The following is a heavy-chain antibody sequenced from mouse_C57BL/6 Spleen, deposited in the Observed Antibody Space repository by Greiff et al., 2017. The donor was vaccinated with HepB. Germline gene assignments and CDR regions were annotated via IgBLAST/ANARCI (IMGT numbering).Heavy chain of an antibody. CDR2: IYPSDSET. V-gene: IGHV1-61*01. J-gene: IGHJ3*01. D-gene: IGHD2-3*01. CDR1: GYTYTSYW. CDR3: ARDGPRGGFAY. Sequence: VQLQQPGAELVRPGSSVKLSCKASGYTYTSYWMDWVKQRPGQGLEWIGNIYPSDSETHYNQKFKDKATLTVDKSSSTAYMQLSSLTSEDSAVYYCARDGPRGGFAYWGQGTLVTVSA.